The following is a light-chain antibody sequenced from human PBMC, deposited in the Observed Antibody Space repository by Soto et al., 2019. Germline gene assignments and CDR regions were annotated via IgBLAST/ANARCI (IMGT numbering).Light chain of an antibody. CDR2: WAS. V-gene: IGKV4-1*01. J-gene: IGKJ1*01. CDR3: QQYDSTPWT. CDR1: QSALYSSNNKNY. Sequence: DIVMTQSPDSLAVSLGERATINCKSSQSALYSSNNKNYLAWYQQKPGQPPKLLIYWASTRESGVPDRFSGSGSGPDFSLTISSLQAEDVAVYYCQQYDSTPWTFGQGTKVEIK.